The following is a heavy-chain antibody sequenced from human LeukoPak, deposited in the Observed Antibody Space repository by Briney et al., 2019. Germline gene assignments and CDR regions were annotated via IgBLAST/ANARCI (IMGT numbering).Heavy chain of an antibody. CDR2: IGGSGGST. D-gene: IGHD3-22*01. CDR1: GFTFSSYA. J-gene: IGHJ4*02. V-gene: IGHV3-23*01. CDR3: AKPYSSAYLGYFDY. Sequence: AGGSLRLSCAASGFTFSSYAMSWVRQAPGKGLEWVSAIGGSGGSTYYADSVNGRFTISRDYSKNTLYLQMNSLRAEDTAVYYCAKPYSSAYLGYFDYWGQGTLVTVSS.